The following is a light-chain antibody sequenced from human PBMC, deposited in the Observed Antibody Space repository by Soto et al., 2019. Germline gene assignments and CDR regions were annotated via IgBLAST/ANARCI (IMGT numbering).Light chain of an antibody. CDR3: GSYTSSNTLWV. CDR2: YVS. V-gene: IGLV2-14*03. Sequence: QSVLTQPASVSGSPGQSITISCTGTSSDVGDYNYVSWYQHHPGKAPRLIVYYVSNRPSGVSYRFSGSKSGNTASLTISGFQAEDEADYYCGSYTSSNTLWVFGGGTKLTVL. J-gene: IGLJ3*02. CDR1: SSDVGDYNY.